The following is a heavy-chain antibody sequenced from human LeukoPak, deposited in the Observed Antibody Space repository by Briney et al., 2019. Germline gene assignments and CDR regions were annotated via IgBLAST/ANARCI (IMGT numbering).Heavy chain of an antibody. J-gene: IGHJ6*03. CDR1: GYTFTSYD. CDR3: ARVFRYDFWSGQPYYYYMDV. Sequence: ASVKVSCKASGYTFTSYDINWVRQATGQGLEWMGWMNANSGNTGYAQKFQGRVTITRNTSINTAYMELSRLGSEYTAVYYCARVFRYDFWSGQPYYYYMDVWGKGTTVTVSS. CDR2: MNANSGNT. D-gene: IGHD3-3*01. V-gene: IGHV1-8*03.